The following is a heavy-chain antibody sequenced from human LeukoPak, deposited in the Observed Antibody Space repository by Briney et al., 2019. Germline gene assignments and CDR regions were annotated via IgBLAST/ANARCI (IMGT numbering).Heavy chain of an antibody. CDR2: IYYNGST. Sequence: SETLSLTCTVSGGSISSGGYYWSWIRQHPGKGLEWIGYIYYNGSTYYNPSLKSRVTISVDTSKNQFSLKLSSVTAADTAVYYCARGGFREFDSWGQGTLVIVSS. D-gene: IGHD3-10*01. CDR3: ARGGFREFDS. J-gene: IGHJ4*02. V-gene: IGHV4-31*03. CDR1: GGSISSGGYY.